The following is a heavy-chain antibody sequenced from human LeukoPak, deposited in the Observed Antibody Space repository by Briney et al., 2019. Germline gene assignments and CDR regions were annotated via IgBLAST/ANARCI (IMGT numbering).Heavy chain of an antibody. CDR2: IYYSGST. CDR1: GGSISSYY. J-gene: IGHJ5*02. CDR3: ARDFGYYYDGSGYYYDSGNWFDP. D-gene: IGHD3-22*01. V-gene: IGHV4-59*01. Sequence: KPSETLSLTCTVSGGSISSYYWSWIRQPPGKGLEWIGYIYYSGSTNYNPSLKSRVTISVDTSKNQFSLKLSSVTAADTAVYYCARDFGYYYDGSGYYYDSGNWFDPWGQGTLVTVSS.